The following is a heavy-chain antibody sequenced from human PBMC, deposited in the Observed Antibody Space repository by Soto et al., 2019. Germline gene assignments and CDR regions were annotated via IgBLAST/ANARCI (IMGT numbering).Heavy chain of an antibody. CDR2: ISSSGSTI. Sequence: GGSLRLSCAASGFTFSDYYMSWIRQAPGKGLEWVSYISSSGSTIYYADSVKGRFTISRDNAKNSLYLQMNSLRAEDTAVYYCARDRCSGGSCPTRPVITKDDYWGLGTLVTVPQ. CDR1: GFTFSDYY. CDR3: ARDRCSGGSCPTRPVITKDDY. J-gene: IGHJ4*02. V-gene: IGHV3-11*01. D-gene: IGHD2-15*01.